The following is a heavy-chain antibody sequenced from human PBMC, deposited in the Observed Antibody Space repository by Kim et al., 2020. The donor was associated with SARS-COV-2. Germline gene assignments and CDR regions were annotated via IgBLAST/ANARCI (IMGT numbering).Heavy chain of an antibody. CDR1: GYTFTTYA. D-gene: IGHD3-22*01. J-gene: IGHJ4*02. CDR3: ARTFYDSSGYYGFDY. V-gene: IGHV1-3*01. CDR2: INAGNGDT. Sequence: ASVKVSCKASGYTFTTYAMHWVRQAPGQRLEWMGWINAGNGDTKYSQKFQGRVTITRDTFASTAYMGLSSLRSEDTAVHYCARTFYDSSGYYGFDYWGQGTLVTVSS.